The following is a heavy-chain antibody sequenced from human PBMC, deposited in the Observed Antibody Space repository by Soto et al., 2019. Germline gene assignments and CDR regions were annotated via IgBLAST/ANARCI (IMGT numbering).Heavy chain of an antibody. J-gene: IGHJ6*02. CDR3: ARDVSAPTIFGVVITANQVYYYGMDV. CDR2: ISAYNGNT. CDR1: GYTFTSYV. Sequence: ASVKVSCKASGYTFTSYVISWVRQAPGQGLEWMGWISAYNGNTNYAQKLQGRVTMTTDTSTSTAYMELRSLRSDDTAVYYCARDVSAPTIFGVVITANQVYYYGMDVWGQGTTVTVSS. D-gene: IGHD3-3*01. V-gene: IGHV1-18*01.